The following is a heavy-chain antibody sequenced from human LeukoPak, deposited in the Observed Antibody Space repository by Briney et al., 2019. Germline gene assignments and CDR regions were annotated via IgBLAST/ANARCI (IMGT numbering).Heavy chain of an antibody. CDR1: GFNITNYY. J-gene: IGHJ4*02. D-gene: IGHD7-27*01. CDR3: ARASWGYDFDC. CDR2: IYSGGTT. Sequence: PGGSLRLSCAASGFNITNYYMSWVRQAPGKGLEWVSVIYSGGTTYYADSVKGRFTISRDNSNSTVSLQMNSLRVDDTAVYYCARASWGYDFDCWGQGTLVTASS. V-gene: IGHV3-53*01.